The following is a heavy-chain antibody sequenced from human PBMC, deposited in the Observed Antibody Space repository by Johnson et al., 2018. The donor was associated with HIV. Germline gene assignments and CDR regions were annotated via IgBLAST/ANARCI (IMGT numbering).Heavy chain of an antibody. CDR2: IGSSGDT. CDR1: GFTFSSYW. CDR3: ARAGDYDVLTGSLLRGTFDV. D-gene: IGHD3-9*01. V-gene: IGHV3-13*01. Sequence: VQLVESGGGLVQPGGSLRLSCAASGFTFSSYWMNWVRQAPGKGLEWISGIGSSGDTFYPGSVKGRFTISRANAKNSLYLQMNSLRAGDTGVYYCARAGDYDVLTGSLLRGTFDVWGQGTMVTVSS. J-gene: IGHJ3*01.